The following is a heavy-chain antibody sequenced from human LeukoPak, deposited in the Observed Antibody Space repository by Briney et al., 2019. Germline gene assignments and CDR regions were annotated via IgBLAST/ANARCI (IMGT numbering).Heavy chain of an antibody. V-gene: IGHV1-46*01. CDR2: INPSGGST. D-gene: IGHD2-15*01. J-gene: IGHJ5*02. CDR3: ARGGYCSGGSCYNYNWFDP. CDR1: GYTFTSYH. Sequence: ASVKVSCKASGYTFTSYHMHWVRQAPGQGLEWMGIINPSGGSTSYAQKFQGRVTMTRDTSTSTVYMELSSLRSEDTAVYYCARGGYCSGGSCYNYNWFDPWGQGTLVTVSS.